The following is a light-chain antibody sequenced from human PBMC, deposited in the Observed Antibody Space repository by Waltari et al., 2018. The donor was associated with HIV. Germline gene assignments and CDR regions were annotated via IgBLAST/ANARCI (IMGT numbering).Light chain of an antibody. CDR2: EVY. J-gene: IGLJ3*02. Sequence: HSALTQPASVSGSPGQSITISCTGPTSDISDFQFVSWYQQSPGRAPKLIIFEVYSRPSGISDRFSGSKSGVTASLTISALRAEDEADYFCSSYSARGFVVFGGGTKVTVL. CDR3: SSYSARGFVV. V-gene: IGLV2-14*01. CDR1: TSDISDFQF.